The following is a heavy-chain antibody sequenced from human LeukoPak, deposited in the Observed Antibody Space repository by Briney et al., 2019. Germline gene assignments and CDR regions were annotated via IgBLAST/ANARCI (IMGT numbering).Heavy chain of an antibody. J-gene: IGHJ4*02. CDR1: RFTFSNFN. V-gene: IGHV3-64D*06. CDR3: VRGLYGLGWDY. D-gene: IGHD3-10*01. Sequence: GGPLRLSCTASRFTFSNFNMHWVRQAPGRGVQFVSGITSDGSSIDYAGSVRGGFAISRDNPKSTLYLRMSSLRVEDTALYYCVRGLYGLGWDYWGPGTLVTVSS. CDR2: ITSDGSSI.